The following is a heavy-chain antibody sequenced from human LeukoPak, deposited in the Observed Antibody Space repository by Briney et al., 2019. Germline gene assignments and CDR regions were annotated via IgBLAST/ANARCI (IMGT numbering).Heavy chain of an antibody. Sequence: GESLRLSCAASGFTFTSYAMSWVRQAPGKGLEWVSGISAGGENTDYADSVKGRFTISRDNSKNTLYLQVNSLRAGDTAAYYCAKSEGSSSARRFDYWGQGTLVTVSS. J-gene: IGHJ4*02. V-gene: IGHV3-23*01. CDR2: ISAGGENT. D-gene: IGHD6-19*01. CDR1: GFTFTSYA. CDR3: AKSEGSSSARRFDY.